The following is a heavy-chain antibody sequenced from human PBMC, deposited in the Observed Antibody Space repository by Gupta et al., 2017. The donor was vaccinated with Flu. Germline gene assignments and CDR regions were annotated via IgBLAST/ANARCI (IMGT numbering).Heavy chain of an antibody. V-gene: IGHV2-70*04. Sequence: QVTLKESGPALVTPTQTLTLTCTVSGLPLSTSGMRVSWVRQPPGKALEWLARIDWDDEEFYSTSLKTRLTISKDTSKNQVVLTMTNMDPVDTATYYCARTYSFGGAFDIWGLGTMVIVSS. CDR1: GLPLSTSGMR. CDR3: ARTYSFGGAFDI. J-gene: IGHJ3*02. D-gene: IGHD5-18*01. CDR2: IDWDDEE.